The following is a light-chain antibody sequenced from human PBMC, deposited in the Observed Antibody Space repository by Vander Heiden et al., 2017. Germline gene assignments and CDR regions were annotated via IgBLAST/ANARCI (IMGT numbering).Light chain of an antibody. CDR2: EVT. CDR1: RSDIGLFNY. CDR3: SSYTNTNTWV. Sequence: QSALTQPASVSGSPGPSITISCTGSRSDIGLFNYVSWYRHHPGEAPKLLISEVTNRPSGVSNRFSGSKSGNTASLTISGLQAEDEADYYCSSYTNTNTWVFGGGTKLTVL. J-gene: IGLJ3*02. V-gene: IGLV2-14*01.